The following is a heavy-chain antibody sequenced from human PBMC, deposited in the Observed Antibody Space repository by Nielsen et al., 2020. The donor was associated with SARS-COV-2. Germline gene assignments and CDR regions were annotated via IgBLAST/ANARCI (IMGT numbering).Heavy chain of an antibody. V-gene: IGHV1-8*01. Sequence: ASVKVSCKASGYTFTSYDINWVRQATGQGLEWMGWMNPNSGNTGYAQKFQGRVTMTRDTSISTAYMELSRLRSDDTAVYYCARDHHSNQQLFDYWGQGTLVTVSS. J-gene: IGHJ4*02. CDR2: MNPNSGNT. CDR1: GYTFTSYD. CDR3: ARDHHSNQQLFDY. D-gene: IGHD4-11*01.